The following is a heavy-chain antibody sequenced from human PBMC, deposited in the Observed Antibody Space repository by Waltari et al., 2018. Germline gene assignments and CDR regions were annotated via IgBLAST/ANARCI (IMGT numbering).Heavy chain of an antibody. CDR3: ARDYCDRTNCHGMDV. Sequence: QVQLVESGVGVVQPGRSLRLSCAASEFTFRSYAMHWVRQAPGKGLEWVAVISYNERNIYYVDSVKGRFIISRDNSRKMLYLQMNSLRTEDTAVYYCARDYCDRTNCHGMDVWGQGTTVTVSS. CDR2: ISYNERNI. D-gene: IGHD3-22*01. CDR1: EFTFRSYA. J-gene: IGHJ6*02. V-gene: IGHV3-30*04.